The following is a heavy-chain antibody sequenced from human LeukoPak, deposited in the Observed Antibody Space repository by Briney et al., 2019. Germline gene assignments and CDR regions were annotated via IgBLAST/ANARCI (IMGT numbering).Heavy chain of an antibody. D-gene: IGHD4-17*01. V-gene: IGHV4-59*01. CDR2: IYYSGST. CDR3: ARDGSDYASGYFDY. CDR1: GGSISSYY. J-gene: IGHJ4*02. Sequence: SETLSFTCTVSGGSISSYYWSWIRQPPGKGLEWIGYIYYSGSTNYNPSLKSRVTISVDTSKNQFSLKLSSVTAADTAVYYCARDGSDYASGYFDYWGQGTLVTVSS.